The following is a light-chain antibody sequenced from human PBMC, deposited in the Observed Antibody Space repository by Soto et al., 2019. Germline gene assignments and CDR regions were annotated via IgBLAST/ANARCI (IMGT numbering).Light chain of an antibody. CDR3: AAWDDSLSGRV. V-gene: IGLV1-47*01. Sequence: QSVLTQPPSASGTPGQRVTISCSGSTSNIGSNYVYWYQQLPGTAPKLLIYMNNQRPSGVPDRFSGSKSGTSASLAISGLRSEDEADYYCAAWDDSLSGRVFGGGTKPTVL. J-gene: IGLJ2*01. CDR1: TSNIGSNY. CDR2: MNN.